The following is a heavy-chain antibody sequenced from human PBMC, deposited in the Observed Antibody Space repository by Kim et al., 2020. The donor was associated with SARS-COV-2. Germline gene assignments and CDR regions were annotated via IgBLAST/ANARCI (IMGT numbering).Heavy chain of an antibody. Sequence: GGSLRLSCAASGFTFSSYAMHWVRQAPGKGLEWVAVISYDGSNKYYADSVKGRFTISRDNSKNTLYLQMNSLRAEDTAVYYCARDGGKAIAARKTNYYY. J-gene: IGHJ6*01. V-gene: IGHV3-30*04. CDR2: ISYDGSNK. D-gene: IGHD6-13*01. CDR3: ARDGGKAIAARKTNYYY. CDR1: GFTFSSYA.